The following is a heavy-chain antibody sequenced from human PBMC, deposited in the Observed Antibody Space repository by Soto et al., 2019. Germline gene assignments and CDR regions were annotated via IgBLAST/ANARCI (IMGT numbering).Heavy chain of an antibody. V-gene: IGHV4-31*03. Sequence: QVQLQESGPGLVKPSQTLSLTCTVSGASISSGGYYWSWIRQHPGKGLEWIGYIYCNGNTYYNPSLKSRVTISLDTSDNQFSLRLSSVTAADTAVYFCARLSLTNYGARWFDPWGQGTLVNVSS. D-gene: IGHD4-17*01. CDR3: ARLSLTNYGARWFDP. CDR2: IYCNGNT. J-gene: IGHJ5*02. CDR1: GASISSGGYY.